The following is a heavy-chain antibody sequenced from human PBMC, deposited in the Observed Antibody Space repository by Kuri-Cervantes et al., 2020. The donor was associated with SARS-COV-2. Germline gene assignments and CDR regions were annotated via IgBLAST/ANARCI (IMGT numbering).Heavy chain of an antibody. Sequence: SETLSLTCTVSGGSISSYYWSWIRQPPGKGLEWIGYIYYSGSTNYNPSLKSRVTISADTSKNQFSLKLSSVTAADTAVYYCARLPIPGIAVAGTTYYFDYWGQGTLVTVSS. CDR3: ARLPIPGIAVAGTTYYFDY. CDR1: GGSISSYY. D-gene: IGHD6-19*01. J-gene: IGHJ4*02. V-gene: IGHV4-59*08. CDR2: IYYSGST.